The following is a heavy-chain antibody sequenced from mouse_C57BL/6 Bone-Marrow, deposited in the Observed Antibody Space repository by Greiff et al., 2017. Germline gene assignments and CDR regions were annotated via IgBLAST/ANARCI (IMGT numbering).Heavy chain of an antibody. CDR2: IDPSDSYT. CDR3: ASSRLRRAWFAY. CDR1: GYTFTSYW. Sequence: QVQLKQSGAELVRPGTSVKLSCKASGYTFTSYWMHWVKQRPGQGLEWIGVIDPSDSYTNYNQKFKGKATLTVDTSSSTAYMQLSSLTSEDSAVYYCASSRLRRAWFAYWGQGTLVTVSA. J-gene: IGHJ3*01. V-gene: IGHV1-59*01. D-gene: IGHD2-4*01.